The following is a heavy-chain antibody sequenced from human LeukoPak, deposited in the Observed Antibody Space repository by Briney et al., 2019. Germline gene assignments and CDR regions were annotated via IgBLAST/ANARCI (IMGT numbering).Heavy chain of an antibody. J-gene: IGHJ4*02. CDR1: GFTFSTFW. CDR2: IKQDGSAK. D-gene: IGHD5-24*01. V-gene: IGHV3-7*01. CDR3: VRVNNRNYDY. Sequence: PGGSLRLSCAGSGFTFSTFWMTWVRRAPGKGLEWVANIKQDGSAKYYVASVQGRFTISRDNAKNSLSLQMNSLGVEDTAVYYCVRVNNRNYDYWGQGTLVTVSS.